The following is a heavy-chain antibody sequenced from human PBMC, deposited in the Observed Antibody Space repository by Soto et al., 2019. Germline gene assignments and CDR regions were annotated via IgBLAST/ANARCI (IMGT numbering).Heavy chain of an antibody. D-gene: IGHD2-15*01. CDR3: ARERVEYGDYQYYGMDV. Sequence: QVQLVESGGGVVQPGRSLRLSCAASGFTFSSYAMHWVRQPPGKGLEWVAVISYHGSKNYYADSVKGRFTISRDNSKNTLYLQMNSLRAEDTAVYYCARERVEYGDYQYYGMDVWGQGTTVTVSS. J-gene: IGHJ6*02. V-gene: IGHV3-30-3*01. CDR1: GFTFSSYA. CDR2: ISYHGSKN.